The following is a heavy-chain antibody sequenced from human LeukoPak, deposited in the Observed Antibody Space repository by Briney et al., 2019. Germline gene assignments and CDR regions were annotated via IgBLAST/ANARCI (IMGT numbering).Heavy chain of an antibody. V-gene: IGHV4-38-2*02. CDR2: IYHSGST. CDR1: GYSISSGYY. J-gene: IGHJ4*02. Sequence: SETLSLTCTVSGYSISSGYYWGWIRQPPGKGLEWIGSIYHSGSTYYNPSLKSRVTISVDTSKNQFSLKLSSVTAADTAVYYCARAGYVPDYWGQGTLVTVSS. D-gene: IGHD5-12*01. CDR3: ARAGYVPDY.